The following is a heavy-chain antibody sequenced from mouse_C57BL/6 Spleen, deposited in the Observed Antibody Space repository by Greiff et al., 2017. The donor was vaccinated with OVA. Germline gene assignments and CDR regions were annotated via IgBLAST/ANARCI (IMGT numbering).Heavy chain of an antibody. D-gene: IGHD1-1*01. CDR2: IYPGDGDT. CDR1: GYAFSSYW. V-gene: IGHV1-80*01. CDR3: ERGYYGRNWYFDV. Sequence: VQLQQSGAELVKPGASVKISCKASGYAFSSYWMNWVKQRPGKGLEWIGQIYPGDGDTNYNGKFKGKATLTADKSSSTAYMQLSSLTSEDSAVYFCERGYYGRNWYFDVWGTGTTVTVSS. J-gene: IGHJ1*03.